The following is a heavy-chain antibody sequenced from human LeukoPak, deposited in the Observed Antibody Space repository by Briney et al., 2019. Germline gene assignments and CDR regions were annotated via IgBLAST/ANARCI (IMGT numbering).Heavy chain of an antibody. J-gene: IGHJ5*02. D-gene: IGHD2-2*01. CDR3: ARTTEDCSSTSCYQYWFDP. Sequence: SETLSLTCTVSGGSISSSSYYWGWIRQPPGKGLEWIGSIYYSGSTSYNPSLKSRVTISVDTSKNQISLKVRSATAADTAVYYCARTTEDCSSTSCYQYWFDPWGQGTLVTVFS. CDR1: GGSISSSSYY. V-gene: IGHV4-39*07. CDR2: IYYSGST.